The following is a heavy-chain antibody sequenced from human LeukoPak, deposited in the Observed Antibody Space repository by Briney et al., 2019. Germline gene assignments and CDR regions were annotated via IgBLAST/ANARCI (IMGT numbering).Heavy chain of an antibody. J-gene: IGHJ4*02. CDR2: MNPNSGNT. Sequence: ASVKVSCTASGYTFTSYDINWVRQAPGQGLEWMGWMNPNSGNTGYAQKFQGRVTMTRNTSISTAYMELSSLRSEDTAVYYCARGRYDFWSGYSGSDYWGQGTLVTVSS. CDR3: ARGRYDFWSGYSGSDY. CDR1: GYTFTSYD. D-gene: IGHD3-3*01. V-gene: IGHV1-8*01.